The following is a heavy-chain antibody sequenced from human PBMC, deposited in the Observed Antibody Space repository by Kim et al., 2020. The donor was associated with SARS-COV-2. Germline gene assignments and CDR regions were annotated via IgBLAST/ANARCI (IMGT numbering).Heavy chain of an antibody. J-gene: IGHJ3*02. CDR1: RGSISNDNYF. CDR3: AREIIQPGFTDGFDI. CDR2: ISHRGSV. V-gene: IGHV4-31*03. Sequence: SETLSLTCTVSRGSISNDNYFWSWVRQQPGKGLEWIGYISHRGSVYYNPSVQDRVTISIDTSGNQFSLEVNAVTAADTAVYFCAREIIQPGFTDGFDIW. D-gene: IGHD2-21*01.